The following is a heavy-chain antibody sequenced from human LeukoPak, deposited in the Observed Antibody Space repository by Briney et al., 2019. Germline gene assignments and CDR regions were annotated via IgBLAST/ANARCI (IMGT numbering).Heavy chain of an antibody. CDR3: ARRGPARVLMVYAIRGYFDY. D-gene: IGHD2-8*01. Sequence: SETLSLTCAVYGGSFSGYYWSWIRQPPGKGLEWVGEINHSGSTNYNPSLKSRVTISVDTSKNQFSLKLSSVTAADTAVYYCARRGPARVLMVYAIRGYFDYWGQGTLVTVSS. V-gene: IGHV4-34*01. CDR2: INHSGST. J-gene: IGHJ4*02. CDR1: GGSFSGYY.